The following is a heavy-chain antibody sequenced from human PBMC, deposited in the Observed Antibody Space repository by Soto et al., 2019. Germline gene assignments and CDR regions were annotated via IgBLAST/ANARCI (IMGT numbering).Heavy chain of an antibody. CDR3: ARDRYSSSWYWFDP. CDR1: GFSLSNARMG. V-gene: IGHV2-26*01. D-gene: IGHD6-13*01. Sequence: QVTLKESGPVLVNPTETLTLTCTVSGFSLSNARMGVSWIRQPPGKALEWLAHIFSNDEKSYSTSLKSRLTISKDTSKSQVILTMTNMDPVDTATYYCARDRYSSSWYWFDPWGQGTLVTVSS. J-gene: IGHJ5*02. CDR2: IFSNDEK.